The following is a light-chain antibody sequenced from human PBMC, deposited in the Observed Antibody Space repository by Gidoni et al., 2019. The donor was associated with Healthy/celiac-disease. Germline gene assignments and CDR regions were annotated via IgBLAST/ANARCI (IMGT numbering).Light chain of an antibody. CDR3: QQYGSSPGS. V-gene: IGKV3-20*01. Sequence: EIVLTQSPGTLSLSPGERVTLSCRASQSVSSSYLAWYQQKPGQAPRLLIYGASSRATGIPDRFSGSGSGTDFTLTISRLEPEDFAVYYCQQYGSSPGSFGQXTKLEIK. J-gene: IGKJ2*04. CDR1: QSVSSSY. CDR2: GAS.